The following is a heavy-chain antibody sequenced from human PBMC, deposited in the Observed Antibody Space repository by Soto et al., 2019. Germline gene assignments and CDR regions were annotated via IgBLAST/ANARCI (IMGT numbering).Heavy chain of an antibody. D-gene: IGHD4-17*01. J-gene: IGHJ5*02. CDR3: ARRLDYCGNFNWFDP. CDR1: GGSISSGDYY. CDR2: IYYSGST. Sequence: QVQLQESGPGLVTPSQTLSLTCTVSGGSISSGDYYWSWIRQPPGKGLEWIGYIYYSGSTYYNPSLQSRVTVSVDTSRNQFSRKLSSVTAADTAVYYCARRLDYCGNFNWFDPWGQGTLVTVSS. V-gene: IGHV4-30-4*01.